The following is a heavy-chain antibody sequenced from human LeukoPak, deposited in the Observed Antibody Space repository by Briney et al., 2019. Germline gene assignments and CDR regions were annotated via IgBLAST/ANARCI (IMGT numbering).Heavy chain of an antibody. Sequence: ASVNVSCKASGYTFTGYYMHWVRQAPGQGLEWMGWINPNSGGTNYAQTFQGRVTMTRDTSISTAYMELSRLRSDDTAVYYCARGASLGAAAGAYNWFDPWGQGTLVTVSS. V-gene: IGHV1-2*02. CDR1: GYTFTGYY. CDR2: INPNSGGT. J-gene: IGHJ5*02. CDR3: ARGASLGAAAGAYNWFDP. D-gene: IGHD6-13*01.